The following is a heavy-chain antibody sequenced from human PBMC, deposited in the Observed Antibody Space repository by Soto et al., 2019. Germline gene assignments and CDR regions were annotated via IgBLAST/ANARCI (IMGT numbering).Heavy chain of an antibody. V-gene: IGHV4-61*01. CDR1: GGTVSIGSYY. J-gene: IGHJ5*02. CDR2: IYYSGST. D-gene: IGHD3-3*01. CDR3: ATAQGDLEYDGNSWSDNWFDP. Sequence: SETLSLTCTVSGGTVSIGSYYLSWIRQPPGKGLEWIGYIYYSGSTNYNPSLKSRVTISEDTSKNQFSLKLSSVTAADTAVYYCATAQGDLEYDGNSWSDNWFDPWCQGPLVTVSS.